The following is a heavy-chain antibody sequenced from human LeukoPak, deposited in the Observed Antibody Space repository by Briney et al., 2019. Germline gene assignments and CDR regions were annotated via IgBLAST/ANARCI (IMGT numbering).Heavy chain of an antibody. Sequence: GGSLRLSCAASGFTFSSYAMSWVRQTPGKGLEWVSAISGSGGSTYYADSVKGRFTISRDNSKNTLYLQMNGLRAEDTAVYYCAKDGLANFDYWGQGTLVTVSS. V-gene: IGHV3-23*01. CDR1: GFTFSSYA. J-gene: IGHJ4*02. CDR2: ISGSGGST. CDR3: AKDGLANFDY. D-gene: IGHD5/OR15-5a*01.